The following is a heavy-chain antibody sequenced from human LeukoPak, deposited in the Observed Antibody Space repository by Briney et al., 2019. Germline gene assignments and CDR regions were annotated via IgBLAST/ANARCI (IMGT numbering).Heavy chain of an antibody. D-gene: IGHD3-9*01. CDR3: TTDPGIYDILTVSYKGGYFDF. V-gene: IGHV3-15*07. J-gene: IGHJ4*02. CDR1: GFTFSNAW. Sequence: GGSLRLSCAASGFTFSNAWMNWVRQAPGKGLEWVGRIKVKTDGGATDYSAPVKGRFTISRDDSKNTLYLQMNSLKTEDTAVYYCTTDPGIYDILTVSYKGGYFDFWGQGTLVTVSS. CDR2: IKVKTDGGAT.